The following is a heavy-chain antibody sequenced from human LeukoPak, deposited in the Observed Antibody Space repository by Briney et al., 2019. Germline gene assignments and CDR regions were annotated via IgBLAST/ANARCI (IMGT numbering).Heavy chain of an antibody. CDR1: GGSISSSSYY. D-gene: IGHD3-22*01. Sequence: SETLSLTCTVSGGSISSSSYYWGWIRQPPGKGLEWVGSIYYGGSTYYNPSLKSRVTISVDTSKNQFSLKLSSVTAADTSVYYCVYDSSGYYYYWGQGTLVTVSS. CDR3: VYDSSGYYYY. V-gene: IGHV4-39*01. J-gene: IGHJ4*02. CDR2: IYYGGST.